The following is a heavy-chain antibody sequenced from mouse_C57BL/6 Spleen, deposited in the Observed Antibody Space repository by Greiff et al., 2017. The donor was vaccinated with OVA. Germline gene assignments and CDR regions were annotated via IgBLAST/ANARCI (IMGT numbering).Heavy chain of an antibody. D-gene: IGHD3-1*01. J-gene: IGHJ3*01. Sequence: VQLQQSGPVLVKPGASVKMSCKASGYTFTDYYMNWVKQSHGKSLEWIGVINPYNGGTSYNQKFKGKATLTVDKSSSTAYMELNSLTSEDSAVYYCASSVGPFAYWGQGTLVTVSA. CDR1: GYTFTDYY. CDR3: ASSVGPFAY. CDR2: INPYNGGT. V-gene: IGHV1-19*01.